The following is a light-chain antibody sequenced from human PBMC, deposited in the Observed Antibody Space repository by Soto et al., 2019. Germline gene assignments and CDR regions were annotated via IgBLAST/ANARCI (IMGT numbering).Light chain of an antibody. CDR1: QSVNIY. J-gene: IGKJ1*01. CDR2: GAS. Sequence: EIVMTQSPSTRSVPPEERATLSCRASQSVNIYFAWYQQKPGQAPRLRIFGASSRATGIPARFSGSGSGTEITLTINSLQSEDFAVYYCQQYQNLWTFSQGTKVDIK. V-gene: IGKV3D-15*01. CDR3: QQYQNLWT.